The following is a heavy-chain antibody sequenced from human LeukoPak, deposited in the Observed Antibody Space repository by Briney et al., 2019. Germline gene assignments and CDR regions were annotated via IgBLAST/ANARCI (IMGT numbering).Heavy chain of an antibody. V-gene: IGHV3-23*01. Sequence: GGSLRLSCADSGCTFSDYAMSWVRQAPGKGLDWVSTISSYGGSTYYADSVKGRFTISRDNSKNTLYLQMNSLRAEDTAVYFCAKDSPSVTATPHDYWGQGALVTVSS. CDR3: AKDSPSVTATPHDY. D-gene: IGHD2-21*02. J-gene: IGHJ4*02. CDR2: ISSYGGST. CDR1: GCTFSDYA.